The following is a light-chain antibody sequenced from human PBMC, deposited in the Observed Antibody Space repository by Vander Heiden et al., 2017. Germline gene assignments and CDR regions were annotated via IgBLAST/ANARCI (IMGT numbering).Light chain of an antibody. CDR1: QRISNF. CDR2: AAS. V-gene: IGKV1-39*01. CDR3: QQGYSTPLT. Sequence: DIQMTQSPSSLSASVGDRVIITCRASQRISNFLNCYQQKSRQVPKILIYAASSLESGVPSRFSGGGSGTNFTLTINSLQPEDFATYFCQQGYSTPLTFGGGTKVEIK. J-gene: IGKJ4*01.